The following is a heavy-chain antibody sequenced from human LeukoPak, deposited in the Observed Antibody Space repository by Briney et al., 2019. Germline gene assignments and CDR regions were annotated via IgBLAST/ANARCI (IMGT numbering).Heavy chain of an antibody. V-gene: IGHV3-23*01. Sequence: HPGGSLRLSCAASGFTFSSYGMSWVRQAPGKGLEWVSAISGSGGSTYYADSVKGRFTISRDNSKNTLYLQMNSLRAEDTAVYYCAKDSGRYYYGSGSYGPSYYFDYWGQGTLVTVSS. CDR2: ISGSGGST. CDR1: GFTFSSYG. CDR3: AKDSGRYYYGSGSYGPSYYFDY. J-gene: IGHJ4*02. D-gene: IGHD3-10*01.